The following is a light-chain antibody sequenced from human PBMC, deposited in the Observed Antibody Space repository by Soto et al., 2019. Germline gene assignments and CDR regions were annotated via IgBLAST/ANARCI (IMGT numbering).Light chain of an antibody. Sequence: VMTQSPATLSVSPGEGATLSCRASQSISSNLAWYQQKPGQAPRLLIYDASNRATGIPARFSGSGSGTDFTLTISSLEPEDFAVYYCQQRSNWPPITFGQGTRLEIK. CDR1: QSISSN. J-gene: IGKJ5*01. CDR3: QQRSNWPPIT. V-gene: IGKV3-11*01. CDR2: DAS.